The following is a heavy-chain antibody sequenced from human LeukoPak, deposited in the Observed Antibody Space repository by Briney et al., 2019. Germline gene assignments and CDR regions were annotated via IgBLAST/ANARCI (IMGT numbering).Heavy chain of an antibody. CDR1: GGSISSYY. CDR2: IYYSGST. Sequence: SETLSLTCTVSGGSISSYYWSWIRQPPGKGLEWIGYIYYSGSTNYNPSLKSRVTISVDTSKNQFSLKLSSVTAADTAVYYCASGTPVYRIDYWGQGTLVTVSS. J-gene: IGHJ4*02. V-gene: IGHV4-59*01. D-gene: IGHD1-14*01. CDR3: ASGTPVYRIDY.